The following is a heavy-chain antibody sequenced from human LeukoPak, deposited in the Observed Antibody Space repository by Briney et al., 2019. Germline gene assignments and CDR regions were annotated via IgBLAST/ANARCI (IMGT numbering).Heavy chain of an antibody. D-gene: IGHD3-10*01. V-gene: IGHV1-18*01. CDR3: ARDLYLWFGQSYDAFDV. CDR2: ISTHNGDT. J-gene: IGHJ3*01. CDR1: GYTFIDIG. Sequence: ASGKASCKLSGYTFIDIGIRWVRQAPGQGIEWKGWISTHNGDTTYAQSLQGRVNMTTDTAKKTVYMELGSLRSDDTAVYYCARDLYLWFGQSYDAFDVWGQGTVVTVSS.